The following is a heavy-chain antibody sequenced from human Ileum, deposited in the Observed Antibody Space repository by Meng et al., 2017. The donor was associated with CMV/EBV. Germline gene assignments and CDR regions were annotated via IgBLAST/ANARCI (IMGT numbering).Heavy chain of an antibody. D-gene: IGHD2-2*01. J-gene: IGHJ6*02. CDR1: GCPFSSSY. CDR2: IYYSGRT. V-gene: IGHV4-59*01. Sequence: SGTLSLPCTVSGCPFSSSYWSWIPQPPGKGLEWIGYIYYSGRTNYNPSLKSRVSISVDTSKNQFSLKLSSVTAADTDVYYCVRDKIVEVPAHTNSYYYYGMDDWGQGTMVTVSS. CDR3: VRDKIVEVPAHTNSYYYYGMDD.